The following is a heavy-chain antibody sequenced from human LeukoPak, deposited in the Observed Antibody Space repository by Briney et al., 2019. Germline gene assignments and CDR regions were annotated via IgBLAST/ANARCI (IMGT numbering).Heavy chain of an antibody. CDR1: GFTFNSYG. V-gene: IGHV3-30*02. J-gene: IGHJ4*02. Sequence: GGSLRLSCAASGFTFNSYGMNWVRQVPGKGLEWVAFIRYDGSNKYYADSVKGRFTISRDNSKNTLYLQMNSLRAEDTAVYYCARDRYYYGSGSSALDYWGQGTLVTVSS. CDR2: IRYDGSNK. CDR3: ARDRYYYGSGSSALDY. D-gene: IGHD3-10*01.